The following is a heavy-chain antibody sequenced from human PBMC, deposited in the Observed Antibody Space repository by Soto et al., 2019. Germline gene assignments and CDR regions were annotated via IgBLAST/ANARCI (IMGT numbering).Heavy chain of an antibody. CDR2: IWYDGTNK. Sequence: PGGSLRLSCAASGFTFRTYGMHWVRQAPGKGLEWLAIIWYDGTNKFYADSVKGRFTVSRDNYKNTLYLQMNGLRAEDTAVYYCATDGPRIAVAGTYPDHSGQGTLVTVSS. CDR3: ATDGPRIAVAGTYPDH. V-gene: IGHV3-33*08. CDR1: GFTFRTYG. J-gene: IGHJ4*02. D-gene: IGHD6-19*01.